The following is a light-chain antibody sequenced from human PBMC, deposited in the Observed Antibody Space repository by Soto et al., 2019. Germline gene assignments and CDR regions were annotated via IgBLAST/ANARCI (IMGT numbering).Light chain of an antibody. CDR3: HQYNNWPPGT. J-gene: IGKJ2*01. V-gene: IGKV3D-15*01. CDR1: QSVSSSY. Sequence: PGERVTLSCRASQSVSSSYLTWYQQKPGQAPRLLIYGASTRATSIPARFSGSESGTEFTLTISSLQSEDFALYYCHQYNNWPPGTFGQGTKVDIK. CDR2: GAS.